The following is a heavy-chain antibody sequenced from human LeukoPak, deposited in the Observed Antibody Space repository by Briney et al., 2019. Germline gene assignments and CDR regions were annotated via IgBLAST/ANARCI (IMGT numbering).Heavy chain of an antibody. CDR1: GFTFDDYA. CDR3: ARDPYNGSYGDDYYYYMDV. D-gene: IGHD1-26*01. Sequence: GGSLRLSCAASGFTFDDYAMHWVRQAPGKGLEWVSGISWNSGSIGYADSVKGRFTISRDNAKNSLSLQMSSLRAKDTAVYYCARDPYNGSYGDDYYYYMDVWGKGTTVTISS. J-gene: IGHJ6*03. V-gene: IGHV3-9*01. CDR2: ISWNSGSI.